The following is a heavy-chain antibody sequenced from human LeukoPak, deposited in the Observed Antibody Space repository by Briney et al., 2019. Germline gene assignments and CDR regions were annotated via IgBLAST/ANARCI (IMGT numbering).Heavy chain of an antibody. Sequence: NWLQCFSLIYSGGSTYYADSVKGRFTISRDNAKNSLYLQMNSLRAEDTAVYYCAIFFFQAEDGIRCAVPVSAFLLNRSSDL. V-gene: IGHV3-66*01. CDR3: AIFFFQAEDGIRCAVPVSAFLLNRSSDL. D-gene: IGHD3-3*01. J-gene: IGHJ2*01. CDR2: IYSGGST.